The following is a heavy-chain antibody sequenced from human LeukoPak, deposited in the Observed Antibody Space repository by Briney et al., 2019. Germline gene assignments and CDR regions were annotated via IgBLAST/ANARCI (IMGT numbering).Heavy chain of an antibody. D-gene: IGHD3-3*01. V-gene: IGHV1-69*13. CDR3: ARDTRDITIFGVVIIYYGMDV. CDR1: GGTFSSYD. J-gene: IGHJ6*02. Sequence: SVKVSCKASGGTFSSYDFSWVRQAPGQGLEWMGGITPMFGTSKHAQKFQGRVTITADESTSTAYMELSSLRSEDTAMYYCARDTRDITIFGVVIIYYGMDVWGQGTTVTVSS. CDR2: ITPMFGTS.